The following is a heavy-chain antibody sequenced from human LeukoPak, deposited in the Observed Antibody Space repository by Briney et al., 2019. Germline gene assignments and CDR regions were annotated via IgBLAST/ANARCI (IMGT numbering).Heavy chain of an antibody. D-gene: IGHD3-3*01. CDR2: IYYSGST. V-gene: IGHV4-39*01. CDR3: ARGDLSYYDFWSGYYTPDAFDI. CDR1: GGSISSSSYY. J-gene: IGHJ3*02. Sequence: SETLSLTCTVSGGSISSSSYYWGWIRQPPGKGLEWIGSIYYSGSTYYNPSLKSRVTISVDTSKNQFSLKLSSVTAADTAVYYCARGDLSYYDFWSGYYTPDAFDIWGQGTMVTVSS.